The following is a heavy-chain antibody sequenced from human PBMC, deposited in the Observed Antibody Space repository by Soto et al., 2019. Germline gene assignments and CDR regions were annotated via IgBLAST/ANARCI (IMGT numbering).Heavy chain of an antibody. CDR1: GGTFSSYA. J-gene: IGHJ5*02. Sequence: QVQLVQSGAEVKKPGSSVKVSCKASGGTFSSYAISWVRQAPGQGLEWMGGIIPIFGTANYAQKFQGRVTITADKSTSTAYMELSSLRSEDTAVYYCARLMVSYYDSSGLNWFDPWGQGTLVTVSS. CDR2: IIPIFGTA. V-gene: IGHV1-69*06. CDR3: ARLMVSYYDSSGLNWFDP. D-gene: IGHD3-22*01.